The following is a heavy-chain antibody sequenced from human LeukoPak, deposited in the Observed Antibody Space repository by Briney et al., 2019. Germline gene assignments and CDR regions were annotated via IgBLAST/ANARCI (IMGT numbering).Heavy chain of an antibody. J-gene: IGHJ4*02. V-gene: IGHV4-59*12. Sequence: SETLSLTCTVSGGSFSSYYWSWIRQPPGKGLEWIGYISDSGSTNYNPSLKSRVTISVDTSKNQFSLKLSSVTAADTALYYCANRDGSYYDYWGQGTLVTVSS. CDR3: ANRDGSYYDY. CDR2: ISDSGST. D-gene: IGHD5-24*01. CDR1: GGSFSSYY.